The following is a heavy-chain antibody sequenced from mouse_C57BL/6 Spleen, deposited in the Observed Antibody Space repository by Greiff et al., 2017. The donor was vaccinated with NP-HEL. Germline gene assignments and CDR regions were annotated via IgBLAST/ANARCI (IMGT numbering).Heavy chain of an antibody. Sequence: QVQLQQPGAELVRPGSSVKLSCKASGYTFTSYWMHWVKQRPIQGLEWIGNIDPSDSETHYNQKFKDKATLTVDKSSSTAYMQLSSLTSEDSAVFFYAAAYYGSSYGWFAYWGQGTLVTVSA. V-gene: IGHV1-52*01. D-gene: IGHD1-1*01. CDR3: AAAYYGSSYGWFAY. CDR2: IDPSDSET. J-gene: IGHJ3*01. CDR1: GYTFTSYW.